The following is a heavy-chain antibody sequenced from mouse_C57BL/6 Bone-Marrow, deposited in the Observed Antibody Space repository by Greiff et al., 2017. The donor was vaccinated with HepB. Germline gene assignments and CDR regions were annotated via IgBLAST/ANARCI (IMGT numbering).Heavy chain of an antibody. D-gene: IGHD4-1*01. CDR3: TRDWGLGLRFAY. CDR1: GFTFSSYA. J-gene: IGHJ3*01. V-gene: IGHV5-9-1*02. CDR2: ISSGGDYI. Sequence: EVQLQESGEGLVKPGGSLKLSCAASGFTFSSYAMSWVRQTPEKRLEWVAYISSGGDYIYYADTVKGRFTISRDNARNTLYLQMSSLKSEDTAMYYCTRDWGLGLRFAYWGQGTLVTVSA.